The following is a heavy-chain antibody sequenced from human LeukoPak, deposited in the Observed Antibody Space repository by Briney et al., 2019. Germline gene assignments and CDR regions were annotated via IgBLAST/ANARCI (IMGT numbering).Heavy chain of an antibody. V-gene: IGHV3-30*02. Sequence: SGGSLRLSCAASGFTFSSYSMNWVRQAPGKGLEWVAFIRYDGSNKYYADSVKGRFTVSRDNSKNTLYLQMNSLRAEDTAVYYCAKDGGYYDSSDGYVDAFGIWGQGTMVTVSS. CDR1: GFTFSSYS. CDR2: IRYDGSNK. D-gene: IGHD3-22*01. J-gene: IGHJ3*02. CDR3: AKDGGYYDSSDGYVDAFGI.